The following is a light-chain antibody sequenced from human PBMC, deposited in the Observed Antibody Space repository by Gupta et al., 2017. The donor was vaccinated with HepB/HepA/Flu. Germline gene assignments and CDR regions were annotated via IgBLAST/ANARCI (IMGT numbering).Light chain of an antibody. CDR3: QHSSSTIYT. Sequence: DIQMTQSPSSLSASIGDRVTITCRASQSISSSLNWYQQKSGKAPKLLISSASSLRSGVPSRCAGSGSGKVFIPTISSLQPEDVATYYHQHSSSTIYTFGQVTKVEVK. V-gene: IGKV1-39*01. CDR1: QSISSS. J-gene: IGKJ2*01. CDR2: SAS.